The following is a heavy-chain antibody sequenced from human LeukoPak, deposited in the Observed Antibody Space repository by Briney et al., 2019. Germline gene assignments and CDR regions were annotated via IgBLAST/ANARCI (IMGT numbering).Heavy chain of an antibody. J-gene: IGHJ4*02. CDR2: IRTKVNTYAT. D-gene: IGHD6-13*01. CDR3: TTGIAGVSAVWGY. V-gene: IGHV3-73*01. Sequence: PGGSLRLSRAASGFTFSGSAIHWVRQTSGKGLEWVGRIRTKVNTYATAYGESVEGRFTISRDDSKNAAYLQMNSLKTDDSAVYYCTTGIAGVSAVWGYWGRGTLVTVSS. CDR1: GFTFSGSA.